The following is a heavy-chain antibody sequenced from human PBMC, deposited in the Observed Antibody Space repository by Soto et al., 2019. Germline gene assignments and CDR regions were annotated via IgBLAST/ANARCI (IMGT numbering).Heavy chain of an antibody. CDR1: GGSISSGGSS. CDR2: LYHTGNT. D-gene: IGHD1-26*01. CDR3: ARLRGPTIVGF. Sequence: TLSLTCAVSGGSISSGGSSWSWIRHPPGKGLEWIGYLYHTGNTYYNPYLESRVTISVDRSKNQFSLELPSVTAADTAVYYCARLRGPTIVGFRGQGTGVT. J-gene: IGHJ4*02. V-gene: IGHV4-30-2*01.